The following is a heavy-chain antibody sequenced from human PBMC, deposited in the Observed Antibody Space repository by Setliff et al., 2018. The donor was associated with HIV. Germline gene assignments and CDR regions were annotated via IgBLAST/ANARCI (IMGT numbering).Heavy chain of an antibody. J-gene: IGHJ6*02. D-gene: IGHD6-6*01. CDR1: GGSLSSHY. Sequence: SETLSLTCNVSGGSLSSHYWSWIRQSPAKGLEWIGTIYNRGRTSNSPSLKSRVTISVDTSKNQLSLILTSVTAADTAVYYCARVGDSRSSYGMDVWGQGTTVTVSS. V-gene: IGHV4-59*11. CDR2: IYNRGRT. CDR3: ARVGDSRSSYGMDV.